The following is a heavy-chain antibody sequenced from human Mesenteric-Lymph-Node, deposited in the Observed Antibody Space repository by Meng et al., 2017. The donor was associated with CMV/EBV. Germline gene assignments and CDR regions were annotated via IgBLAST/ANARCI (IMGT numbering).Heavy chain of an antibody. J-gene: IGHJ6*02. CDR3: AKDGPGHGYSSGWYGYYYYGMDV. D-gene: IGHD6-19*01. CDR1: GFTFSSYG. CDR2: IRYDGSNI. Sequence: GESLKISCAASGFTFSSYGMHWVRQAPGKGLEWVAFIRYDGSNIYYADSVKGRFNISRDNSKNTLYLQMNSLRAEDTAVYYCAKDGPGHGYSSGWYGYYYYGMDVWGQGTTVTVSS. V-gene: IGHV3-30*02.